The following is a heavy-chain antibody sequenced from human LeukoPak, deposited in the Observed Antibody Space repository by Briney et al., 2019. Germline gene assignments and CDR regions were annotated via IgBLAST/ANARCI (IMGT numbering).Heavy chain of an antibody. J-gene: IGHJ4*02. CDR3: ARGRGDIVVVPAAVREPAFHY. D-gene: IGHD2-2*01. Sequence: SETLSLTCAVYGGSFSAYYWSWIRQPPGKGLEWIGEINHSGNTDYNPSLENRVTISVDTSKNQFSLKLSSVTAADTAVYYCARGRGDIVVVPAAVREPAFHYWGQGTLVTVSS. CDR1: GGSFSAYY. V-gene: IGHV4-34*01. CDR2: INHSGNT.